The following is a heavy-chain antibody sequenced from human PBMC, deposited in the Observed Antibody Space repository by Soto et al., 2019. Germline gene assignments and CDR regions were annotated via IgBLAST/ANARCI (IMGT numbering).Heavy chain of an antibody. CDR2: ISAYNGNT. CDR1: GYTFTNFG. CDR3: ARGGTLIDY. J-gene: IGHJ4*02. D-gene: IGHD1-1*01. Sequence: QVQLVQSGAEVKKPGASVKVSCKASGYTFTNFGISWVRQAPGQGLEWMGWISAYNGNTNYAQNFQGRVTMTTDTTTSTPDKELRSLIPVETGVYYWARGGTLIDYWGEGTLGAVSS. V-gene: IGHV1-18*01.